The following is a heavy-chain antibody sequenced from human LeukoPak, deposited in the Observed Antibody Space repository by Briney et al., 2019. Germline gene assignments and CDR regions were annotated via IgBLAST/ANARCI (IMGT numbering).Heavy chain of an antibody. J-gene: IGHJ6*03. Sequence: ASVKVSCKASGYTFTSYDINWVRQATGQGLEWMGWMNHNSGNTGYAQKFQGRVTITRNTSISTAYMELSSLRSEDTAVYYCARGTTVTLYYYYYYMDVWGKGTTVTVSS. CDR3: ARGTTVTLYYYYYYMDV. CDR1: GYTFTSYD. D-gene: IGHD4-11*01. CDR2: MNHNSGNT. V-gene: IGHV1-8*03.